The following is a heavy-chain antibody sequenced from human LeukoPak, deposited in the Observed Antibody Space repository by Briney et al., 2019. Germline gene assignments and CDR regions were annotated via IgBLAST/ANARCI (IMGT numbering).Heavy chain of an antibody. V-gene: IGHV3-74*01. J-gene: IGHJ5*02. CDR1: GFTFSSYW. CDR2: INSDGSST. Sequence: GGSLRLSCAASGFTFSSYWMHWVRQAPGKGLVWVSRINSDGSSTSYADSVKGRFTISRDNAKNTLYLKMNSLRAEDTAVYYCARGRYCTNGVCFNWFDPWGQGTLVTVSS. D-gene: IGHD2-8*01. CDR3: ARGRYCTNGVCFNWFDP.